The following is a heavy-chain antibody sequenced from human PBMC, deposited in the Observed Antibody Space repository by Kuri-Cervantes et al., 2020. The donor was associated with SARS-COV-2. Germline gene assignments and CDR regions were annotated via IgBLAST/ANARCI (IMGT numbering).Heavy chain of an antibody. CDR1: GGSISSYY. J-gene: IGHJ3*02. CDR3: AGLAIVGHRAGAFDI. V-gene: IGHV4-59*12. D-gene: IGHD3-22*01. Sequence: SETLSLTCTVSGGSISSYYWRRIRQPPGKGLEWIGYIYYSGSTNYNPSLKSRVTISVDTSKNQFSLKLSSVTAADTAVYYCAGLAIVGHRAGAFDIWGQGTMVTVSS. CDR2: IYYSGST.